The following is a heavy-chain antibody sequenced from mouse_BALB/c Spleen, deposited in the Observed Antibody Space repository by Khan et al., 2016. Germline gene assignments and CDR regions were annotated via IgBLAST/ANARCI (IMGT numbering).Heavy chain of an antibody. Sequence: QVRLQQSGAELVRPGSSVKISCKASGFAFSSYWMNWVKQRPGQGLEWIGQIYPGDGDTNYNGKFKGKATLTADKSSSTAYMQLSSLTSEDSAVYFCARGTAFANWGQGTLVTVSA. CDR3: ARGTAFAN. CDR2: IYPGDGDT. J-gene: IGHJ3*01. V-gene: IGHV1-80*01. CDR1: GFAFSSYW. D-gene: IGHD2-14*01.